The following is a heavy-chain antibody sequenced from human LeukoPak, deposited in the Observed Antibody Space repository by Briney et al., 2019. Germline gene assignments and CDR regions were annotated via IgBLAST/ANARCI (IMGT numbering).Heavy chain of an antibody. D-gene: IGHD2-21*02. V-gene: IGHV1-3*03. J-gene: IGHJ5*02. CDR3: ARGGSDGCGGDCFNWFDP. CDR1: GYTFSGYY. CDR2: INAGNGNT. Sequence: ASVKVSCKASGYTFSGYYMHWVRQAPGQGLEWMGWINAGNGNTKYSQEFQGRVTITRDTSASTAYMELSSLRSEDMAVYYCARGGSDGCGGDCFNWFDPWGQGTLVTVSS.